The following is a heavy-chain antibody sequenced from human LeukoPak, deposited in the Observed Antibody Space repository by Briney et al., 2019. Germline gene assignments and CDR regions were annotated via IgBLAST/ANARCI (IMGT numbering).Heavy chain of an antibody. CDR2: VRLDGKT. D-gene: IGHD3-3*01. J-gene: IGHJ4*02. CDR3: AREGGFYRPLDY. Sequence: ESLKISCSASGFTFTNYAMHWVRQPPGKGLEWIGEVRLDGKTNYNPSLESRVTMSVDLSENHMSLDLTSVTAADTAVYYCAREGGFYRPLDYWGQGTLVTVSS. CDR1: GFTFTNYA. V-gene: IGHV4-59*12.